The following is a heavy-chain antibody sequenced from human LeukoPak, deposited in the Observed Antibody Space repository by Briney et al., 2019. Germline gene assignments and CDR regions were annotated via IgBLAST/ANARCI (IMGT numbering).Heavy chain of an antibody. CDR2: FDPEDGET. CDR3: ATKACSSTSCYHYYYYMDV. Sequence: ASVKVSCKVSGYTLTELSMHWVRQAPGKGLEWMGGFDPEDGETIYAQKSQGRVTMTEDTSTDTAYMELSSLRSEDTAVYYCATKACSSTSCYHYYYYMDVWGKGTTVTVSS. V-gene: IGHV1-24*01. D-gene: IGHD2-2*01. J-gene: IGHJ6*03. CDR1: GYTLTELS.